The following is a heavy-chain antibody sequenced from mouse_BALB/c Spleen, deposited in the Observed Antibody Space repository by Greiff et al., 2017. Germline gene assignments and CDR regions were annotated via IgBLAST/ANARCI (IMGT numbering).Heavy chain of an antibody. J-gene: IGHJ4*01. CDR1: GFNIKDTY. V-gene: IGHV14-3*02. CDR2: IDPANGNT. CDR3: ARSYYYGSRGYAMDY. D-gene: IGHD1-1*01. Sequence: VQLKQSGAELVKPGASVKLSCTASGFNIKDTYMHWVKQRPEQGLEWIGRIDPANGNTKYDPKFQGKATITADTSSNTAYLQLSSLTSEDTAVYYCARSYYYGSRGYAMDYWGQGTSVTVSS.